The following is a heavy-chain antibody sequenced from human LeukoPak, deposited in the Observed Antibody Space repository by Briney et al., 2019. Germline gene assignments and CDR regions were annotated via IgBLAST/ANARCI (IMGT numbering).Heavy chain of an antibody. CDR3: AKHPYGFDS. D-gene: IGHD4-17*01. V-gene: IGHV3-23*01. Sequence: PGGSLRLSCAASGFTFSAYSMTWVRQAPGKGPEWVSTISGSGENIYFADSMKGRFTISRDNSKSTLYLQMNSLRAEDTAVYYCAKHPYGFDSWGQGTLVTVSS. CDR2: ISGSGENI. J-gene: IGHJ4*02. CDR1: GFTFSAYS.